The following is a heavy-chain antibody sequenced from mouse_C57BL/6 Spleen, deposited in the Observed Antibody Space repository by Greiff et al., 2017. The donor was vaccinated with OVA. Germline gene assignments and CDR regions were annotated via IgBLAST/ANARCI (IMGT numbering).Heavy chain of an antibody. CDR2: IYPSDSET. Sequence: VQLQQPGAELVRPGSSVKLSCKASGYTFTSYWMDWVKQRPGQGLEWIGNIYPSDSETHYNQKFKDKATLTVDKSSSTAYMQLSSLTSEDSAVYYCARSSYGYFDVWGTGTTVTVSS. J-gene: IGHJ1*03. CDR3: ARSSYGYFDV. V-gene: IGHV1-61*01. D-gene: IGHD1-1*01. CDR1: GYTFTSYW.